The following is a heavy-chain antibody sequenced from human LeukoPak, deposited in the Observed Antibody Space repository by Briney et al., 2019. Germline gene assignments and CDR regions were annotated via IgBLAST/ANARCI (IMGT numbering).Heavy chain of an antibody. CDR3: ARDLGHSSSSD. CDR1: EYTFTGYY. J-gene: IGHJ4*02. D-gene: IGHD6-6*01. CDR2: INPNTGGT. Sequence: ASVKVSCKASEYTFTGYYIHWVRQAPGQGLEWMGWINPNTGGTNYAQKFQGRVTMTRDTSISTAYMELSRLSSDDTAVYYCARDLGHSSSSDWGQGTLVTVSS. V-gene: IGHV1-2*02.